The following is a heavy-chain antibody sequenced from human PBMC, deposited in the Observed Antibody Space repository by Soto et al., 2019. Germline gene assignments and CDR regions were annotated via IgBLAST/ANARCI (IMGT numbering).Heavy chain of an antibody. Sequence: QVQLVQSGAEVRKPGASVKVSCKASGYTFSSHGIIWVRQAPGQGLEWMGWISGHNGNAKYAQRFQGRVTMTTDTSTSTVYMDLRSLGSDDSAVYYCAREGSYGGYDCWGQGTLVTVSS. J-gene: IGHJ4*02. CDR3: AREGSYGGYDC. CDR1: GYTFSSHG. V-gene: IGHV1-18*01. CDR2: ISGHNGNA. D-gene: IGHD2-15*01.